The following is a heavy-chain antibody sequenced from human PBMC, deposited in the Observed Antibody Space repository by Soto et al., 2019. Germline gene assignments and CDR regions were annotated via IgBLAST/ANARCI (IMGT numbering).Heavy chain of an antibody. CDR1: GYTFTSYG. Sequence: QVQLVQSGAEVKKPGASVKVSCKASGYTFTSYGISWVRQAPGQGLEWMGWISAYNGNTNYAQKLQGRVTMTTDTATSTADMELRSLRSDDTAVYYCARDESTTPPGGYGMDVWGQGTTVTVSS. D-gene: IGHD4-4*01. J-gene: IGHJ6*01. CDR3: ARDESTTPPGGYGMDV. V-gene: IGHV1-18*01. CDR2: ISAYNGNT.